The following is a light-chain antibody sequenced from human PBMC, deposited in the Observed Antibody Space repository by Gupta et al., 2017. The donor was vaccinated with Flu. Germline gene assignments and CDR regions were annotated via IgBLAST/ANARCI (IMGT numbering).Light chain of an antibody. V-gene: IGKV1-39*01. J-gene: IGKJ3*01. CDR3: QQSDSTSFT. CDR2: AAS. CDR1: QSISSY. Sequence: IQMTQSPSSLSASVVDRVTITCRASQSISSYLNWYQQKPGKAPKLLIYAASSLQSGVPSRFSGSGSGTDFTLTISSLQPEDFATYYCQQSDSTSFTFGHGTKVNIK.